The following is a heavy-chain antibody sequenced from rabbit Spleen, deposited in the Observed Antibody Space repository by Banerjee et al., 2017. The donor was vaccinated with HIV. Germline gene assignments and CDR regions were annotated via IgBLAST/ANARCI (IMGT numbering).Heavy chain of an antibody. CDR3: ARDTGTSFSSYGMDL. V-gene: IGHV1S45*01. CDR1: GFSFSTTYY. J-gene: IGHJ6*01. CDR2: GYPDGIGST. Sequence: QEQLEESGGGLVQPEGSLTLTCTASGFSFSTTYYICWVRQAPGKGLEWIGCGYPDGIGSTAYASWATGRFTISKTSSTTVTLQMTSLTVADTATYFCARDTGTSFSSYGMDLWGPGTLVTVS. D-gene: IGHD7-1*01.